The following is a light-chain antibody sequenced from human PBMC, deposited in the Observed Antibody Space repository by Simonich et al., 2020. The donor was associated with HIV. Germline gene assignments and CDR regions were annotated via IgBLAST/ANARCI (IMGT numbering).Light chain of an antibody. V-gene: IGKV3D-20*02. CDR3: QQRFNWPDT. J-gene: IGKJ3*01. CDR1: QSVSSSY. CDR2: DAS. Sequence: EIVLTQSPGTLSLSPGERATLSCRASQSVSSSYLAWYQQKPGLAPRLLIYDASNRATGIPARFSGSGSGTDFTLTISSLEPEDFAVYYCQQRFNWPDTFGPGTKVDIK.